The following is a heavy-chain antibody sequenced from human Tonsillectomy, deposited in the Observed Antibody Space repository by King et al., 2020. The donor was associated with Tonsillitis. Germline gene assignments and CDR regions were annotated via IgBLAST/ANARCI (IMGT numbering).Heavy chain of an antibody. V-gene: IGHV3-30*18. Sequence: VQLVESGGGVVQPGRSLRLSCAASGFTFSSYGMHWVRQAPGKGLEWVALISYDGNYKYYADSVKGRFTISRDNSKNTLYLQMHSLRTEDTAVYYCAKCVSYYGSGSSPEYGLDVWGQGTTVTVSS. CDR1: GFTFSSYG. CDR2: ISYDGNYK. J-gene: IGHJ6*02. CDR3: AKCVSYYGSGSSPEYGLDV. D-gene: IGHD3-10*01.